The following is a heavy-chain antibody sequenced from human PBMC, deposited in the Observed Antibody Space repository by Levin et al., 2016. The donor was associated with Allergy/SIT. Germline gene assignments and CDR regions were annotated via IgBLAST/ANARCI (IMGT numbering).Heavy chain of an antibody. CDR2: IYYSGST. D-gene: IGHD4-23*01. V-gene: IGHV4-31*03. Sequence: SETLSLTCTVSGGSISSGGYYWSWIRQHPGKGLEWIGYIYYSGSTYYNPSLKSRVTISVDTSKNQFSLKLSSVTAADTAVYYCARDNRSLNGGNSVYYYYGMDVWGQGTTVTVSS. CDR3: ARDNRSLNGGNSVYYYYGMDV. CDR1: GGSISSGGYY. J-gene: IGHJ6*02.